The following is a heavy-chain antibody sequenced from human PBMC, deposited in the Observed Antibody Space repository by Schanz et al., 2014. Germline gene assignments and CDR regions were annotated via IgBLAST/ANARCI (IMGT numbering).Heavy chain of an antibody. V-gene: IGHV1-8*01. CDR1: GYPFTSDD. Sequence: QVQLVQSGAEVKKPGASVTASCRASGYPFTSDDITWVRQAPGQGLEWMGWMNPNSGDTGYPRRFQDRVTMTRNTSISTAYMELNSLTSEDTAVYYGARVSMEFERGKSYYYYMDVWGRGTTVTVSS. J-gene: IGHJ6*03. CDR2: MNPNSGDT. D-gene: IGHD3-10*01. CDR3: ARVSMEFERGKSYYYYMDV.